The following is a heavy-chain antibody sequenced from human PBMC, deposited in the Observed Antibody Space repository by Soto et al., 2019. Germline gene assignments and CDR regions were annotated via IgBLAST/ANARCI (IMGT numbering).Heavy chain of an antibody. CDR1: GFTFSTYG. D-gene: IGHD3-16*01. CDR3: ARDFWETPERDVDY. Sequence: EVQLVESGGDLVQPGGSLRLSCAASGFTFSTYGMNWVRQAPGRGLEWVSYIGGNGDSIYYADSVKGRFIISRDNAKNSLHLQMNSLRDEDTAVYYCARDFWETPERDVDYWGQGTLVTVSS. CDR2: IGGNGDSI. V-gene: IGHV3-48*02. J-gene: IGHJ4*02.